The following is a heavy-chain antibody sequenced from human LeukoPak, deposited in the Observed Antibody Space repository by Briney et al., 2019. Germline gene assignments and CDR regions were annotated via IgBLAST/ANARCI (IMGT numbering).Heavy chain of an antibody. D-gene: IGHD2/OR15-2a*01. CDR1: GFTFSNYP. Sequence: PGGSLRLSCSASGFTFSNYPMHWVRQAPGKGLEYVSAISSDGVSTYYGASVKGRFTISRDNSRNTLYLQMSSLRAEDTALYYCVKETAFYDHWSRGTLVTVSS. V-gene: IGHV3-64D*06. CDR2: ISSDGVST. CDR3: VKETAFYDH. J-gene: IGHJ4*02.